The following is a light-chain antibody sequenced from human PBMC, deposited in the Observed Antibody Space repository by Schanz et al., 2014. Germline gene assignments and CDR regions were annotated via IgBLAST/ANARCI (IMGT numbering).Light chain of an antibody. CDR2: DVS. Sequence: QSALTQPASVSGSPGQSITISCTGTSSDVGAYNYVSWYQQHPGKVPKLMIYDVSNRPSGVSDRFSGSKSGNTASLAISGLQPEDEADYYCCSYTGSGMLFGGGTKLTVL. J-gene: IGLJ2*01. V-gene: IGLV2-14*01. CDR3: CSYTGSGML. CDR1: SSDVGAYNY.